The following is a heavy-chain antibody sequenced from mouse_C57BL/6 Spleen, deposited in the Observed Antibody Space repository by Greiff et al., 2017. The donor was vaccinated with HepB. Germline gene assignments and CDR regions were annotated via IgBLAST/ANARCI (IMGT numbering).Heavy chain of an antibody. Sequence: VKLQESGPELVKPGASVKISCKASGYAFSSSWMNWVKQRPGKGLEWIGRIYPGDGDTNYNGKFKGKATLTADKSSSTAYMQLSSLTSEDSAVYFCARWDYYGPFDYWGQGTTLTVSS. D-gene: IGHD1-1*01. CDR2: IYPGDGDT. CDR1: GYAFSSSW. CDR3: ARWDYYGPFDY. V-gene: IGHV1-82*01. J-gene: IGHJ2*01.